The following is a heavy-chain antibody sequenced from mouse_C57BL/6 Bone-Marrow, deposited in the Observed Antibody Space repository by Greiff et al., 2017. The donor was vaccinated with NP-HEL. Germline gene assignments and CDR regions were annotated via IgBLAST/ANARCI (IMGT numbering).Heavy chain of an antibody. CDR1: GYTFTDYY. Sequence: EVKLMESGPVLVKPGASVKMSCKASGYTFTDYYMNWVKQSHGKSLEWIGVINPYNGGTSYNQKFKGKATLTVDKSSSTAYMELNSLTSEDSAVYYCATPYYSNHPFAYWGQGTLVTVSA. J-gene: IGHJ3*01. D-gene: IGHD2-5*01. V-gene: IGHV1-19*01. CDR2: INPYNGGT. CDR3: ATPYYSNHPFAY.